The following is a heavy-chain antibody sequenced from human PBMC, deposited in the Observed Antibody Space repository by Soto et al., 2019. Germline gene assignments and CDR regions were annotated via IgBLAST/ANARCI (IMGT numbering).Heavy chain of an antibody. CDR3: AREGRGKKAGYNGLVSLGY. CDR2: IIPIFNST. D-gene: IGHD2-2*02. Sequence: QVQLVQSGAEVKTPGSSLKVSCKVSGSSFSNYVISLVRQAPGHGLEWLGRIIPIFNSTKYAQSFQGRVTITADKSTSTASLELSSLRADDTAVYYCAREGRGKKAGYNGLVSLGYWGQGTLVTVSS. V-gene: IGHV1-69*06. CDR1: GSSFSNYV. J-gene: IGHJ4*02.